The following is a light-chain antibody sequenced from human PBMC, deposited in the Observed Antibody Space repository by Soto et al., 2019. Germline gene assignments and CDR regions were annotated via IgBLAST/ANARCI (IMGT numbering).Light chain of an antibody. CDR3: QQTYSTVMYT. CDR1: QSIITY. CDR2: AAS. J-gene: IGKJ2*01. V-gene: IGKV1-39*01. Sequence: DIQVTQSPSSLSASVGDRVTISCRASQSIITYLNWYQQKPGEAPKLLIYAASSLQSGVPSRFSGSGSGTDFTLTISSLQPEDFASYYCQQTYSTVMYTFGQGTKLEIK.